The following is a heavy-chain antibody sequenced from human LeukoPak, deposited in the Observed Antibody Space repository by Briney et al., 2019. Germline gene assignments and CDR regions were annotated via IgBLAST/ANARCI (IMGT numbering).Heavy chain of an antibody. V-gene: IGHV3-15*01. Sequence: TTGGSLRLSCAASGFAFSNAWMSWVRLTPGKGLEWIGRIKRIYDGGTTDYAAPVKGRFIISRDDSENTLYLQMNSMKTEDTGVYYCVEERWELWYWGQGTLVTVSS. D-gene: IGHD2-15*01. CDR1: GFAFSNAW. CDR3: VEERWELWY. CDR2: IKRIYDGGTT. J-gene: IGHJ4*02.